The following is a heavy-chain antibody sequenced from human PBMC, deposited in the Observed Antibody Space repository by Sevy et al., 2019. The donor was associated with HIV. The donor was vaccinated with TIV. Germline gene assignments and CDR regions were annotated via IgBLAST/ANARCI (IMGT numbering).Heavy chain of an antibody. V-gene: IGHV3-7*04. Sequence: GGPLRLSCAASGFSFSHYWMHWVRQAPGKGLEWVANIKQDESEKYYVASVKGRFTISRDNAKNSVYLQMNSLIPEDTAIYYCARGNSGSFDYWGQGTLVTVSS. D-gene: IGHD3-22*01. CDR3: ARGNSGSFDY. J-gene: IGHJ4*02. CDR2: IKQDESEK. CDR1: GFSFSHYW.